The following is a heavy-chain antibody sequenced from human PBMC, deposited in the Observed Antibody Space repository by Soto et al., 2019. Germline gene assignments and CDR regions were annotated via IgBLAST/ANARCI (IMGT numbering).Heavy chain of an antibody. V-gene: IGHV1-18*01. CDR3: ARDEAVAGTVPGNLAFDI. Sequence: ASVKVSCKASGYTFTNYGISWVRQAPGQGLEWMGWISAYNGNTNYAQRLQDRVTMTTDTSTNTAYMELRSLRSDDTAMYYCARDEAVAGTVPGNLAFDIWGQGTMVTVPS. J-gene: IGHJ3*02. CDR2: ISAYNGNT. D-gene: IGHD6-19*01. CDR1: GYTFTNYG.